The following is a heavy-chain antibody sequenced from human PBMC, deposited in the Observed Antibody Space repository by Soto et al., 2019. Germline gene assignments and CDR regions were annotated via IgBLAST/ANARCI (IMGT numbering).Heavy chain of an antibody. J-gene: IGHJ5*02. CDR3: TRGTGSDGYNSPFS. V-gene: IGHV3-21*06. CDR2: ISSSSKYM. D-gene: IGHD5-12*01. CDR1: GFSFRRYS. Sequence: GSLRLSCEASGFSFRRYSMNWVRQAPGKGLEWVSSISSSSKYMYYADSVKGRFTIFRDNAQNSLSLHMNSLRAEDTAVYYCTRGTGSDGYNSPFSWGQGTLVTVSS.